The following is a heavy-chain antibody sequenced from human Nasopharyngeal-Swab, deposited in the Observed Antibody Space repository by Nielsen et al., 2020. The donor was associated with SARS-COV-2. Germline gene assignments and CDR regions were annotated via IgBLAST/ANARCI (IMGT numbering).Heavy chain of an antibody. CDR3: ARMDFIASRDY. J-gene: IGHJ4*02. CDR2: IYSRGET. V-gene: IGHV3-53*01. CDR1: GFSVSCNY. Sequence: GESLKISCEVSGFSVSCNYMSWVRQAPGKGLEWVAVIYSRGETHYTDSVRGRFTISRDNSRNMVNLQLNSLRAEDTAVYYCARMDFIASRDYWGQGTLVTVSS. D-gene: IGHD6-13*01.